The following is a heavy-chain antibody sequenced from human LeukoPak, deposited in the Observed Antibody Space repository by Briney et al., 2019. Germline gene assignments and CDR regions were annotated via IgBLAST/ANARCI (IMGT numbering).Heavy chain of an antibody. V-gene: IGHV3-21*04. D-gene: IGHD3-16*02. J-gene: IGHJ5*02. CDR3: AKTPSLWWFDP. CDR1: GFTFSSYS. CDR2: ISSSSSYI. Sequence: GGSLRLFCAASGFTFSSYSMNWVRQAPGKGLEWVSSISSSSSYIYYADSVKGRFTISRDNAKNSLYLQINSLRAEDTAVYYCAKTPSLWWFDPRGQGTLVTVSS.